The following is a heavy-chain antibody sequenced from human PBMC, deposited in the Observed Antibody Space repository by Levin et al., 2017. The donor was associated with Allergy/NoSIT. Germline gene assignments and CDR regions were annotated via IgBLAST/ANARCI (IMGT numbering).Heavy chain of an antibody. CDR1: GFTFSSYA. Sequence: LSLTCAASGFTFSSYAMHWVRQAPGKGLEWVAVISYDGSNKYYADSVKGRFTISRDNSKNTLYLQMNSLRAEDTAVYYCARDPPSYYDRSGYVNWGQGTLVTVSS. CDR2: ISYDGSNK. V-gene: IGHV3-30*04. CDR3: ARDPPSYYDRSGYVN. J-gene: IGHJ4*02. D-gene: IGHD3-22*01.